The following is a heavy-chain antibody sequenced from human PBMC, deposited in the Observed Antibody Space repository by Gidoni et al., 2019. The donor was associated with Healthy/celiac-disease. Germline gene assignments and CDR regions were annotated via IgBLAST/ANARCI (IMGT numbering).Heavy chain of an antibody. CDR2: ISYDGSNK. V-gene: IGHV3-30*18. CDR1: GSPFSSYG. J-gene: IGHJ4*02. CDR3: AKDDFWSGYYTMYY. Sequence: QVQLVESGDGVVQPGRSLRLSCAALGSPFSSYGMHWVGQAPGKGLEWVAVISYDGSNKYYADSVKGRFTISRDNSKNTLYLQMNSLRAEDTAVYYCAKDDFWSGYYTMYYWGQGTLVTVSS. D-gene: IGHD3-3*01.